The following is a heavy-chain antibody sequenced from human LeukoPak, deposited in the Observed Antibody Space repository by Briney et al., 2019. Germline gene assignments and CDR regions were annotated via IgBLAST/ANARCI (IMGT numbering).Heavy chain of an antibody. Sequence: SETLSLTCAVYGETFSGYYWSWIRQPPGKGLEWIGEINYSGYNNYSPSLMSRVTMSVDTSKNQLSLKLNSVTAADTAVYYCARGGEYYDFWSGYPSWGQGTLVTVSS. V-gene: IGHV4-34*01. D-gene: IGHD3-3*01. CDR1: GETFSGYY. CDR2: INYSGYN. CDR3: ARGGEYYDFWSGYPS. J-gene: IGHJ4*02.